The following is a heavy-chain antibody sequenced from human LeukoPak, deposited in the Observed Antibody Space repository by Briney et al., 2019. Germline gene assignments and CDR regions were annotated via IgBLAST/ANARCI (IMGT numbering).Heavy chain of an antibody. J-gene: IGHJ4*02. D-gene: IGHD1-26*01. CDR3: ARQLGATSRDY. V-gene: IGHV1-2*02. Sequence: DSVKVSCKASGYTFTGYYMHWVRQAPGQGLEWMGWIIPNSGATNYAQNFQGRVTMTRDTSISTAYMELNRLTSDDTAVYYCARQLGATSRDYWGQGTLVTVSS. CDR1: GYTFTGYY. CDR2: IIPNSGAT.